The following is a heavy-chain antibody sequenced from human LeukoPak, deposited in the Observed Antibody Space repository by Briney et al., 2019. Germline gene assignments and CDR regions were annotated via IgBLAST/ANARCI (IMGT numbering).Heavy chain of an antibody. Sequence: ASVKVSCKASGYTFTGYYMHWVRQATGQGLEWMGWMNPNSGNTGYAQKFQGRVTMTRNTSISTAYMELSSLRSEDTAVYYCARAPRTYIAAEGFDPWGQGTLVTVSS. CDR1: GYTFTGYY. CDR3: ARAPRTYIAAEGFDP. V-gene: IGHV1-8*02. J-gene: IGHJ5*02. CDR2: MNPNSGNT. D-gene: IGHD6-13*01.